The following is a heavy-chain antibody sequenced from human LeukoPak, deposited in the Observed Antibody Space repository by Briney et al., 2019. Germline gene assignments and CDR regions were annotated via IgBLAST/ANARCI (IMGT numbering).Heavy chain of an antibody. D-gene: IGHD3-22*01. Sequence: GGSLRLSCAASGFTFSSYEMNWVRQAPGKGLEWVSYISSSSSTIYYADSVKGRFTISRDNAKNSLYLQMNSLRAGDTAVYYCARDYYDSSGYLGYWGQGTLVTVSS. V-gene: IGHV3-48*01. CDR3: ARDYYDSSGYLGY. CDR2: ISSSSSTI. CDR1: GFTFSSYE. J-gene: IGHJ4*02.